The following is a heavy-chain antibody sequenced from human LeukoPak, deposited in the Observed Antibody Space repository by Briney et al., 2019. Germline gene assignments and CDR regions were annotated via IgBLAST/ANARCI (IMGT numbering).Heavy chain of an antibody. CDR3: AREASGSWFDP. V-gene: IGHV1-2*02. Sequence: ASVKVSCKASGYTFTGFYIHWVRQAPGQGLEWMGWISPNDGVTKYAQKFEGRVTMTRDTSISTAYMEVSRLRSDDTAVYYCAREASGSWFDPWGQGTLVTVSS. D-gene: IGHD3-10*01. CDR2: ISPNDGVT. CDR1: GYTFTGFY. J-gene: IGHJ5*02.